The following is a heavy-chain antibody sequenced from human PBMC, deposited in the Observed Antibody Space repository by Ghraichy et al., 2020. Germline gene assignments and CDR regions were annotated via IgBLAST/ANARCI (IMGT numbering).Heavy chain of an antibody. CDR3: AREYSSSSVRSMWLYYYYGMDV. V-gene: IGHV1-18*01. D-gene: IGHD6-6*01. Sequence: ASVKVSCKASGYTFTSYGISWVRQAPGQGLEWMGWISAYNGNTNYAQKLQGRVTMTTDTSTSTAYMELRSLRSDDTAVYYCAREYSSSSVRSMWLYYYYGMDVWGQGTTVTVSS. CDR2: ISAYNGNT. CDR1: GYTFTSYG. J-gene: IGHJ6*02.